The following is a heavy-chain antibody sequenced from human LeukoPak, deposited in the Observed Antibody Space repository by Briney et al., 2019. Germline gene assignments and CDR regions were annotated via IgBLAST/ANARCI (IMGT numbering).Heavy chain of an antibody. Sequence: ASVRVSCKASGYTFTASYMQWARQAPGQGPEWMGRINPSNGDSEYEQKFQGRVTMTRDTSISTVYMELSRLTSDDTAVYYCARSWYGVDVWGQGTTVTVSS. V-gene: IGHV1-2*06. D-gene: IGHD1-14*01. CDR2: INPSNGDS. J-gene: IGHJ6*02. CDR3: ARSWYGVDV. CDR1: GYTFTASY.